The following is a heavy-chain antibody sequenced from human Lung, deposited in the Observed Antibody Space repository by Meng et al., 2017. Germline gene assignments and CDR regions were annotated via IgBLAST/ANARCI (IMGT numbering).Heavy chain of an antibody. D-gene: IGHD4-11*01. Sequence: QVQLQQWGAGLLKPSETLSLTCVVSGGSFRDYYWSWIRQPPGKGLEWIGEINHSGSTNYNPSLESRATISVDTSQNNLSLKLSSVTAADSAVYYCARGPTTMAHDFDYWGQGTLVTVFS. CDR2: INHSGST. CDR3: ARGPTTMAHDFDY. J-gene: IGHJ4*02. V-gene: IGHV4-34*01. CDR1: GGSFRDYY.